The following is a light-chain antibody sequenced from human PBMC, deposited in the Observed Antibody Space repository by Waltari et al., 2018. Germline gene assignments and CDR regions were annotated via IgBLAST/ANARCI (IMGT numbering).Light chain of an antibody. V-gene: IGLV6-57*03. CDR2: EDN. J-gene: IGLJ3*02. CDR3: QSYDTTTHWV. Sequence: NFMLTQPHSVSESPGKTVIISCTRSSCSIASNFVQWYQQRPGSAPPTVIFEDNERPSGVPDRFSGSIDSSSNSASLTISGLRTEDEADYYCQSYDTTTHWVFGGGTKLTVL. CDR1: SCSIASNF.